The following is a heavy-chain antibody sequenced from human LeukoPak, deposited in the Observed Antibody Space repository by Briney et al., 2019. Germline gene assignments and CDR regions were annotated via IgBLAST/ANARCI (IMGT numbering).Heavy chain of an antibody. V-gene: IGHV3-21*01. D-gene: IGHD2/OR15-2a*01. CDR1: GFTFSSYS. Sequence: GGSLRLSCAASGFTFSSYSMNWVRQAPGKGLEWVSSISNSSRYIFYADSVKGRFTISRDNAKNSLYLQMNSLRAEDTAVYYCARKVYCSHTTCYYFDYWGLGTLVTVSS. J-gene: IGHJ4*02. CDR3: ARKVYCSHTTCYYFDY. CDR2: ISNSSRYI.